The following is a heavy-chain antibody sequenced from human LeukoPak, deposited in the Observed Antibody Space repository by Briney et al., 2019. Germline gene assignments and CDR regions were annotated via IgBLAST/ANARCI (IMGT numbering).Heavy chain of an antibody. Sequence: PGGSLRLSCAASGFTFSSYAMSWVRQAPGEGLEWVSGISDSGGSTYYADSVKGRFTISRDNSKNTLYLQMNSLRAEDTAVYYCARAFVGYSNYVWDAALPDPWGQGTLVTVSS. CDR1: GFTFSSYA. CDR2: ISDSGGST. CDR3: ARAFVGYSNYVWDAALPDP. V-gene: IGHV3-23*01. D-gene: IGHD4-11*01. J-gene: IGHJ5*02.